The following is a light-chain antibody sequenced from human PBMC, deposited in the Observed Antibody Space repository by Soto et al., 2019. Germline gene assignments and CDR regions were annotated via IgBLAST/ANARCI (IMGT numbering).Light chain of an antibody. V-gene: IGLV1-47*02. CDR2: SNN. Sequence: QSVLTQPPSASGAPGQTVTLSCSGSPSNIGSNYVYWYQHLPGTAPKLLIYSNNQRPSGVPDRFSGSKSGTSGSLAISGLRYEDEADYYCAAWEDGVNLWLFGGGTKLTVL. J-gene: IGLJ3*02. CDR1: PSNIGSNY. CDR3: AAWEDGVNLWL.